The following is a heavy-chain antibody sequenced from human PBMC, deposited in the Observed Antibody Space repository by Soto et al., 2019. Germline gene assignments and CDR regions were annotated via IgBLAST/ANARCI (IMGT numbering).Heavy chain of an antibody. V-gene: IGHV3-48*02. CDR3: ARVGCSGGSCYRDY. CDR2: ISSSSSTI. D-gene: IGHD2-15*01. CDR1: GFTFSSYS. J-gene: IGHJ4*02. Sequence: GGSLILSCAASGFTFSSYSMNWVRQAPGKGLEWVSYISSSSSTIYYADSVKGRFTISRDNAKNSLYLQMNSLRDEDTAVYYCARVGCSGGSCYRDYWGQGTLVTVSS.